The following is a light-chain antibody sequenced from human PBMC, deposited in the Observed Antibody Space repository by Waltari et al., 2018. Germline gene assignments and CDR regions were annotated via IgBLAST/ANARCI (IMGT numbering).Light chain of an antibody. J-gene: IGLJ3*02. V-gene: IGLV2-14*03. Sequence: QSALTQPASVSGSPGQSITISCTGTSSDVGFYNYVSWYQQHPDKAPKLMFYDFSNRPSGVSALFSGSKSGNMASLTISGLQADDEADYYCSSYTSSGTLVFGGGTKLTVL. CDR1: SSDVGFYNY. CDR2: DFS. CDR3: SSYTSSGTLV.